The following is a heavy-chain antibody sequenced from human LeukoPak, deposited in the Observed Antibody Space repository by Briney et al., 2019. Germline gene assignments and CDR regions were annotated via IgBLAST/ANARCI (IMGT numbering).Heavy chain of an antibody. CDR2: IYYSGST. D-gene: IGHD3-10*01. V-gene: IGHV4-39*07. J-gene: IGHJ4*02. CDR3: AISGSYYEGGDYFDY. Sequence: SETLSLTCTVSGGSISSSGYYWGWIRQPPGKGLEWFGSIYYSGSTYYNPSLKSRVTISVDTSKNQFSLKLSSVTAADTAVYYCAISGSYYEGGDYFDYWGQGTLVTVSS. CDR1: GGSISSSGYY.